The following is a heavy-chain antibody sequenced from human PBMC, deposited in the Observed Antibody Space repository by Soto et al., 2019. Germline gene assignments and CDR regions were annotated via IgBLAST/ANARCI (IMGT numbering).Heavy chain of an antibody. D-gene: IGHD3-10*01. CDR1: GYTLTELS. J-gene: IGHJ3*02. V-gene: IGHV1-24*01. CDR2: FDPEDGET. Sequence: ASVKVSCKVSGYTLTELSMHWVRQAPGKGLEWMGGFDPEDGETIYAQKFQGRVTMTEDTSTDTAYMELSSLRSEDTAVYYCATDPYYYGSGSLYAFDIWGQGTMVTVSS. CDR3: ATDPYYYGSGSLYAFDI.